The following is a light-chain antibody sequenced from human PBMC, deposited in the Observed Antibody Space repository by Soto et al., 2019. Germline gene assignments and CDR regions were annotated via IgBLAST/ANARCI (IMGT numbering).Light chain of an antibody. CDR2: DTS. J-gene: IGKJ1*01. Sequence: EIVVTQSPATLSVSPGERVTLSCRASQSVSSSLAWYQQRPGQAPRLLIYDTSTRAAGISARFSGSGSGTEFTLTISILQSEDFAVYYCQQYSDWPTGTFGPGPKVGIK. V-gene: IGKV3-15*01. CDR3: QQYSDWPTGT. CDR1: QSVSSS.